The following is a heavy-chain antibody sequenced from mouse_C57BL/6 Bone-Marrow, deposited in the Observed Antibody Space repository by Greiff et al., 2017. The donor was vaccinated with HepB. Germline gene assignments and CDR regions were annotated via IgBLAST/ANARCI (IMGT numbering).Heavy chain of an antibody. V-gene: IGHV1-39*01. Sequence: EVQLQESGPELVKPGASVKISCKASGYSFTDYNMNWVKQSNGKSLEWIGVINPNYGTTSYNQKFKGKATLTVDQSSSTAYMQLNSLTSEDSAVYYCARDLLWLRRPHYYAMDYWGQGTSVTVSS. CDR2: INPNYGTT. CDR3: ARDLLWLRRPHYYAMDY. CDR1: GYSFTDYN. J-gene: IGHJ4*01. D-gene: IGHD2-2*01.